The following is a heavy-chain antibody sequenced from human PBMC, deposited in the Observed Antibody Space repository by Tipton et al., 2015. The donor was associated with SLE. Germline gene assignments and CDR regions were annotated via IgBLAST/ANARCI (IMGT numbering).Heavy chain of an antibody. CDR2: INQDGSEK. J-gene: IGHJ4*02. Sequence: QLVQSGGGLVQPGGSLRLSCAASGFTFGGYWMSWVRQAPGKGLEWVANINQDGSEKYYVDSVKGRFTISRDDAKNSLSLQMNTLRAEDTAVYYCARGRSFDYWGQGTLVTVSS. V-gene: IGHV3-7*01. CDR3: ARGRSFDY. CDR1: GFTFGGYW.